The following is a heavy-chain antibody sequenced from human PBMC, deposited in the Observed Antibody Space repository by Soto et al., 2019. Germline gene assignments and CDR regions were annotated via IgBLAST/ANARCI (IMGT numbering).Heavy chain of an antibody. Sequence: PGGSLRLSCAASGFTFSNAWINWVRQAPGKGLEWVGRIKSKTDGGTTDFAASVKGRFAISRDNSKNALFLLMNSLRAEDTATYYCTKARCSGNPCYVPDYWGHGTLVTVSS. V-gene: IGHV3-15*07. CDR3: TKARCSGNPCYVPDY. D-gene: IGHD2-15*01. CDR1: GFTFSNAW. CDR2: IKSKTDGGTT. J-gene: IGHJ4*01.